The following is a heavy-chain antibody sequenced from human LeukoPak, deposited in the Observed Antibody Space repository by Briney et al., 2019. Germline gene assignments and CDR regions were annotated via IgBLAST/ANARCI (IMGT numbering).Heavy chain of an antibody. CDR1: GGSISYFY. D-gene: IGHD1-26*01. J-gene: IGHJ6*03. CDR3: ARVRGSSGSYEYYHYMDV. Sequence: SGTLCLTPAVSGGSISYFYWSCMRQPAGKGLEWIGRIYTSGSTNYNPSLTSRVTMSVDTSKKQFSLKLSTVTAADTAVYYRARVRGSSGSYEYYHYMDVWGKGTTATISS. CDR2: IYTSGST. V-gene: IGHV4-4*07.